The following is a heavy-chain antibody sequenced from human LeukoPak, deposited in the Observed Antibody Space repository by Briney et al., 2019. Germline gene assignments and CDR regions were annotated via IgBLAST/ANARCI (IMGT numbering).Heavy chain of an antibody. V-gene: IGHV3-11*01. CDR2: ISSSGSTI. Sequence: GGSLRLSCAASGFTFSDYYMSWIRQAPGKGLEWVSYISSSGSTIYYADSVKGRFTISRDNAKNSLYLQMNSLRAEDMALYYCAKVLRHRGSWLVLREGAFDIWGQGTMVTVSS. CDR3: AKVLRHRGSWLVLREGAFDI. J-gene: IGHJ3*02. CDR1: GFTFSDYY. D-gene: IGHD6-19*01.